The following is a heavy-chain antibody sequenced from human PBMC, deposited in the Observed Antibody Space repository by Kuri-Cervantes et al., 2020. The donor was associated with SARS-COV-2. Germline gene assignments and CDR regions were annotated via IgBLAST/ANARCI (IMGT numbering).Heavy chain of an antibody. CDR2: IYYSGST. CDR1: GGSISSSSYY. J-gene: IGHJ6*03. D-gene: IGHD4-17*01. V-gene: IGHV4-39*06. Sequence: ESLKISCTVSGGSISSSSYYWGWIRQPQGKGLEWIGIIYYSGSTYYNPSLKRRVTISVDTSMTQFTLKLSSVTSADTAVYYCARANGDDQIEIIYYYYYYMDVWGKGTTVTVSS. CDR3: ARANGDDQIEIIYYYYYYMDV.